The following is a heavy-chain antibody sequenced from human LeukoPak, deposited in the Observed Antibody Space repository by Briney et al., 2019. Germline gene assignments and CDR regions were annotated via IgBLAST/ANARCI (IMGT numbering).Heavy chain of an antibody. D-gene: IGHD2-21*02. J-gene: IGHJ1*01. V-gene: IGHV4-31*03. CDR2: IYYGGST. CDR1: GGSISSGGYY. CDR3: ARSRGGGDSACFQH. Sequence: SETLSLTCTVSGGSISSGGYYWSWIRQHPGKGLEWIGYIYYGGSTYYNPSLKSRVTISVDTSKNQFSLKLSSVTAADTAAYYCARSRGGGDSACFQHWGQGTLVTVSS.